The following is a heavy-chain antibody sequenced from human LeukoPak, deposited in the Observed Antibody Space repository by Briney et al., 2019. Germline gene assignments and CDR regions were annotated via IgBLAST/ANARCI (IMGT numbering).Heavy chain of an antibody. CDR3: ARDYSDGHNRRDAFDL. Sequence: ASVRVSCKASGYSFSDFHIHWVRQAHGQGLEWMGWINPKSGATTYAERFRGRVTMTRDTSLNTVYLELASLYSDDTAVFYCARDYSDGHNRRDAFDLWGQGTTLIVSS. D-gene: IGHD5-18*01. V-gene: IGHV1-2*02. CDR2: INPKSGAT. J-gene: IGHJ3*01. CDR1: GYSFSDFH.